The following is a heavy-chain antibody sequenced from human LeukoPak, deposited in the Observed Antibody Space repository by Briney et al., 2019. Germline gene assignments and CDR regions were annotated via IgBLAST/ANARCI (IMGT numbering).Heavy chain of an antibody. CDR3: AKDQSPMTMVANFDY. CDR1: GFTFSSYA. Sequence: SGGSLRLSCAASGFTFSSYAMSWVRQAPGKGLEWASAISGGGGSTYYADSVKGRFTISRDNSKNTLYLQMNSLRAEDTAVYYCAKDQSPMTMVANFDYWGQGTLVTVSS. V-gene: IGHV3-23*01. CDR2: ISGGGGST. J-gene: IGHJ4*02. D-gene: IGHD4/OR15-4a*01.